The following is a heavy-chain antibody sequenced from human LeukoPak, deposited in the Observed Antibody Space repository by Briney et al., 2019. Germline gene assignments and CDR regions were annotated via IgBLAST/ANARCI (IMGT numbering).Heavy chain of an antibody. CDR2: ISSRSSTI. V-gene: IGHV3-48*01. CDR1: GFTFSSYS. J-gene: IGHJ4*02. Sequence: GGSLRLSCAASGFTFSSYSMNWVRQAPGKGLEWVSYISSRSSTIYYADSVKGRFTISRDNSKNTLYLQMNSLRAEDTAVYYCAKTFGVVIRGTVQYWGQGTLVTVSS. D-gene: IGHD3-3*01. CDR3: AKTFGVVIRGTVQY.